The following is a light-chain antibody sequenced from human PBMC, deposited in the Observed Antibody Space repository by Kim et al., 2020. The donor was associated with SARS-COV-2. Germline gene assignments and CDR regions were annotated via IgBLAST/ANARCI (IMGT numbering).Light chain of an antibody. J-gene: IGKJ4*01. CDR3: QQRFSWPLT. CDR1: ESVGSQ. CDR2: DTS. V-gene: IGKV3-11*01. Sequence: EVVLTQSPGTLSLSPGERATLSCRASESVGSQLTWHHQKPGQAPRLLIYDTSNRAPGIPTRFSGSGSGTDFTLTISSLEPDDLGVYYCQQRFSWPLTFGGGTKVDIK.